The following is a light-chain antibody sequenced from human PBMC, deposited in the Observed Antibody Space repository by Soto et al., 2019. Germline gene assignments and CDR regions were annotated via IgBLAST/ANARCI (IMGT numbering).Light chain of an antibody. CDR1: TSDVGGYDY. J-gene: IGLJ1*01. CDR3: CSYAGDFYV. Sequence: QSALTQPRSVSGSPGQSVAISCTGTTSDVGGYDYVSWYQQHPGKAPELIIFDVTKRPSGVPDRFSGSKSGNTASLTISGLQAEDEADYFCCSYAGDFYVFGSGTKRTVL. V-gene: IGLV2-11*01. CDR2: DVT.